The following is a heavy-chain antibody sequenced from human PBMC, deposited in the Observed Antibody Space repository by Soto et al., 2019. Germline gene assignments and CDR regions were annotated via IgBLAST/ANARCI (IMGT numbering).Heavy chain of an antibody. CDR3: ASGGGVPALGDP. Sequence: QVQLEESGPGLVKPSETLSLICSVSGVSMRNSYWTWIRQSAGKGLEWIGCISTSGNTNYNPSINSRIHMSVDTSKNQVSLKLTSVTAADTAVYYWASGGGVPALGDPWGQGTLVTVSS. J-gene: IGHJ5*02. CDR1: GVSMRNSY. D-gene: IGHD2-2*01. V-gene: IGHV4-4*07. CDR2: ISTSGNT.